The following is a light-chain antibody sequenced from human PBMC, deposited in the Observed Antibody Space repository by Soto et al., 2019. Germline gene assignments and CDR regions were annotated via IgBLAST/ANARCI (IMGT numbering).Light chain of an antibody. V-gene: IGLV2-23*01. CDR3: SSHAGSGTLV. J-gene: IGLJ3*02. CDR1: SSDVGKYKF. CDR2: DAT. Sequence: QSALTQPASVSGSPGQSISISCTGTSSDVGKYKFVSWYQQHPGEAPKLMIYDATQRPSGVSNRFSGSKSGITASLTISGLQAEDEAQYYCSSHAGSGTLVFGGGTKVTVL.